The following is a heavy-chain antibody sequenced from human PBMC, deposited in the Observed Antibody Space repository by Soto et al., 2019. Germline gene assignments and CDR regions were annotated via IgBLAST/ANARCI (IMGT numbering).Heavy chain of an antibody. Sequence: GGSLRLSCAASGFTFSSYAMSWVRQAPGKGLEWVSAISGSGGSTYYADSVKGRFTISRDNSKNTLYLQMNSLSAEDTAVYYSETARNYDFWSPDYWGQGTLVTVSS. CDR3: ETARNYDFWSPDY. CDR1: GFTFSSYA. CDR2: ISGSGGST. D-gene: IGHD3-3*01. J-gene: IGHJ4*02. V-gene: IGHV3-23*01.